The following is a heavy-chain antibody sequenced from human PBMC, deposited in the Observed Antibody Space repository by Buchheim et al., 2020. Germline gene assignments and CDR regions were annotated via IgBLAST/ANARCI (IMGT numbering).Heavy chain of an antibody. CDR2: NNPSGGST. D-gene: IGHD6-19*01. V-gene: IGHV1-46*01. Sequence: QVQLVQSGAEVKKPGASVKVSCKASGYTFTSYYMHWVRQAPGQGFEWMGLNNPSGGSTTYAQKFQGRATMTRDTSTSTAYMELSSLRSEDTAVYYCARDRGSGWNYFDYWGQGTL. CDR1: GYTFTSYY. J-gene: IGHJ4*02. CDR3: ARDRGSGWNYFDY.